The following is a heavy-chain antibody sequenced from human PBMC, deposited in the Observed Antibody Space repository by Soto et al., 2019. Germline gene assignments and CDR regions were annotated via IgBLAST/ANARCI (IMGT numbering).Heavy chain of an antibody. D-gene: IGHD3-3*01. CDR2: VSGNGGTT. CDR1: GFPFGSHA. Sequence: EVQLLESGGGLVQPGGSLRLSCAASGFPFGSHAMSWVRQAPGKGLEWVSLVSGNGGTTNYADSVEGRFTISRDNSQKTLYLQMNSLRAEDTAIYYCAKGKAHTLFGVDTLFVYWGQGTLVTVSS. CDR3: AKGKAHTLFGVDTLFVY. J-gene: IGHJ4*02. V-gene: IGHV3-23*01.